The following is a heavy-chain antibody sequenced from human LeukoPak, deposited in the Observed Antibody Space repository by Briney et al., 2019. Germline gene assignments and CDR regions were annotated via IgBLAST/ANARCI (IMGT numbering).Heavy chain of an antibody. D-gene: IGHD4/OR15-4a*01. Sequence: SETLSLTCTVSGGSISSGGYYWSWIRQPPGKGLEWIGCIFNSGSTDNNPSLKSRVTISVDTSKNQFSLKLSSVTAADTAVYYCARLDYRAWYFDLWGRGTLVTVSS. CDR2: IFNSGST. CDR3: ARLDYRAWYFDL. CDR1: GGSISSGGYY. V-gene: IGHV4-61*08. J-gene: IGHJ2*01.